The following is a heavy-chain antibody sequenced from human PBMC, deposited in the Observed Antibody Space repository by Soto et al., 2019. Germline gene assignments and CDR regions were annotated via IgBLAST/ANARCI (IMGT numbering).Heavy chain of an antibody. V-gene: IGHV3-23*01. D-gene: IGHD3-9*01. CDR2: ISGSGATT. CDR1: GFSFSSYA. Sequence: PGGSMRLSCAASGFSFSSYAMTWVRQAPGKGLKWVSAISGSGATTFYADSMKGRFTISRDNSRDTLYLQMNSLRAEDTAVYFCAREQCSPLDRYFADGAGDWVDPWVRGTLVTVT. J-gene: IGHJ5*02. CDR3: AREQCSPLDRYFADGAGDWVDP.